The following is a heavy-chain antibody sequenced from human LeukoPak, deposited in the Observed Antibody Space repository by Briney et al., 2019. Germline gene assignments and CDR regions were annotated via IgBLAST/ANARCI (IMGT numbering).Heavy chain of an antibody. D-gene: IGHD6-19*01. CDR3: ARDPGARNSSGWYCLDY. CDR1: GFTVSSNY. J-gene: IGHJ4*02. CDR2: IYSGGST. Sequence: GGSLRLSCAASGFTVSSNYVSWVRQAPGKGLEWVSVIYSGGSTYYADSVKGRFTISRDNSKNTLYLQMNSLRAEDTAVYYCARDPGARNSSGWYCLDYWGQGTLVTVSS. V-gene: IGHV3-66*01.